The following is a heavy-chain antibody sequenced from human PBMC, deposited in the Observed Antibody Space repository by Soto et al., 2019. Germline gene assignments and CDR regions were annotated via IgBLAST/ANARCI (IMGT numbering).Heavy chain of an antibody. J-gene: IGHJ6*02. CDR1: GGSISSEYYH. CDR3: AREDDGGDSLDV. V-gene: IGHV4-30-4*08. D-gene: IGHD2-21*02. Sequence: KPSETLSLTCTVSGGSISSEYYHWTWIRQSPGKGLEWIGYIHHSGSILYNPSLKSRVTISVDTSKNQFSLHLSSVTAADTAVYFCAREDDGGDSLDVWGQGTTVTVSS. CDR2: IHHSGSI.